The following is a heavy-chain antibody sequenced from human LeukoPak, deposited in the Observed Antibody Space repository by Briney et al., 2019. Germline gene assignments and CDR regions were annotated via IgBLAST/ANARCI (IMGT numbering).Heavy chain of an antibody. V-gene: IGHV4-59*01. Sequence: SETLSLTCTVSGGSISDYSWSWIRQPPGKGLEWIGSISYSGNINYNPSLESRVSISVDSSKKQFSLMVSSVTAADTAVYYCARVRSNDWYFDLWGRGTLVAVSS. CDR2: ISYSGNI. CDR1: GGSISDYS. CDR3: ARVRSNDWYFDL. J-gene: IGHJ2*01.